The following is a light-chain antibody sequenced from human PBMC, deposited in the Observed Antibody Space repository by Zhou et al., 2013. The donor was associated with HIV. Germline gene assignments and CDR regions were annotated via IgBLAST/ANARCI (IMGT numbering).Light chain of an antibody. CDR3: QQYGSSSGA. Sequence: EIVLTQSPGTLSLSPGERATLSCRASQSVSSSYLAWYQQKPGQAPRLLIYGASSRATGIPDRFNGGGSGTDFTLTISRLEPEDFAVYYCQQYGSSSGAFGQGTKLEIK. J-gene: IGKJ2*01. V-gene: IGKV3-20*01. CDR1: QSVSSSY. CDR2: GAS.